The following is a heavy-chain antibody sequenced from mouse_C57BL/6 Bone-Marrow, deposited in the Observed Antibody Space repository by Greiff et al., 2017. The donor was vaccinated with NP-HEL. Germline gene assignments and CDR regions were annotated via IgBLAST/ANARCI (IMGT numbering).Heavy chain of an antibody. CDR1: GFSLTSYG. V-gene: IGHV2-6*01. CDR3: ASRLGGSWFAY. J-gene: IGHJ3*01. Sequence: VKLMESGPGLVAPSQSLSITCTVSGFSLTSYGVDWVRQSPGKGLEWLGVIWGVGSTNYNSALKSRLSISKDNSKSQVFLKMNSLQTDDTAMYYCASRLGGSWFAYWGQGTLVTVSA. D-gene: IGHD1-1*02. CDR2: IWGVGST.